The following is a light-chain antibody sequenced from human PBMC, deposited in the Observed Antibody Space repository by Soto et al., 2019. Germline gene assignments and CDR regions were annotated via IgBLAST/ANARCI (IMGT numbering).Light chain of an antibody. Sequence: DIQMTQSPSTLSASVGDRVTITCRASQSISSWLAWYQQKPGKAPKLLIYDASSLESGVPSRFSGSGSGTESTLTISSLQPDDFATYYCQQYNSYPYTCGQGTKLEIK. J-gene: IGKJ2*01. CDR1: QSISSW. V-gene: IGKV1-5*01. CDR3: QQYNSYPYT. CDR2: DAS.